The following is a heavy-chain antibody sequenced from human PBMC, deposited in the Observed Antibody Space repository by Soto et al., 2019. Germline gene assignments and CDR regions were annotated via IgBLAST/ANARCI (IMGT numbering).Heavy chain of an antibody. V-gene: IGHV4-30-2*01. Sequence: TLSLTCAGSGGSISSGGYSWSWIRQPPGNGLEWIGYIYHSGSTYYNPSLKSRVTISVDRSKNQFSLKLSSVTAADTAVYYCARGSDYDFWSGSIVWFDPWGQGTLVTVSS. D-gene: IGHD3-3*01. CDR2: IYHSGST. J-gene: IGHJ5*02. CDR3: ARGSDYDFWSGSIVWFDP. CDR1: GGSISSGGYS.